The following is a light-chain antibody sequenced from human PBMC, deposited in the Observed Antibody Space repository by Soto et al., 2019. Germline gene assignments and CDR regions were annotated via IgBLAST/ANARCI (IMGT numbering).Light chain of an antibody. Sequence: DIRMTQSPPSCSASTVDGVPLSFEPSQAISSYINWYQQKPEKAPKLLIYDASNLETGIPSRFSGSGSGTEFTFTISSLQPEEIATYYCQHYQKYPRAITFGQGTQLEIK. V-gene: IGKV1-33*01. J-gene: IGKJ5*01. CDR3: QHYQKYPRAIT. CDR1: QAISSY. CDR2: DAS.